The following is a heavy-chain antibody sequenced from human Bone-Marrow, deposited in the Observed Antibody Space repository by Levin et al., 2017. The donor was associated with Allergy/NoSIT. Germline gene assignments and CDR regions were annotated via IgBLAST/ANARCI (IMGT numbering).Heavy chain of an antibody. CDR2: IYPDDSNS. V-gene: IGHV5-51*01. CDR3: ARLAPRASGWMPPPDY. Sequence: KLGESLKISCRGSGYSFSTYWILWVRQMPGKGLEWMGTIYPDDSNSRYSPSFKGQVTLSVDKSISTAYLQWSSLKASDTAIYYCARLAPRASGWMPPPDYWGQGTLVTLSS. J-gene: IGHJ4*02. CDR1: GYSFSTYW. D-gene: IGHD6-19*01.